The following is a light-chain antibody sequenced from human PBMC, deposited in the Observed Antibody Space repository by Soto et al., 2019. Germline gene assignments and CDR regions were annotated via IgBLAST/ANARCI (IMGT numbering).Light chain of an antibody. CDR2: EVI. J-gene: IGLJ2*01. V-gene: IGLV2-14*01. CDR1: SSDVGGYDY. CDR3: SSYTPSRALV. Sequence: QSVLTLSASVSGSPGQSITIPCTGTSSDVGGYDYVSWYQQHPGKVPKLIIYEVIKRPSGVSHRFYGSKSGNTASLTISGLQTEDEADYYCSSYTPSRALVFGGGTTVTVL.